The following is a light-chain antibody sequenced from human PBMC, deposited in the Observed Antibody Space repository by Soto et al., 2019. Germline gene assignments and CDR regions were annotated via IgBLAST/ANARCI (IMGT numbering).Light chain of an antibody. CDR2: GAS. J-gene: IGKJ1*01. V-gene: IGKV3-20*01. CDR1: QSFKSID. CDR3: HQYDSWT. Sequence: DIVLTPAPGTLSLSPAERATLSCRARQSFKSIDLAWYQQKPGQAPRLLSYGASSRGTGIPDRFSGSGSGTDFTLTISRLEPEDFAVYYCHQYDSWTFGQGTKVDIK.